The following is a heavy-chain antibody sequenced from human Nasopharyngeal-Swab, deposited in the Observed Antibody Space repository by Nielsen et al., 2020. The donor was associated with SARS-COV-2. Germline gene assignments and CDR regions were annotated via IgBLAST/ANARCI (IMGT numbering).Heavy chain of an antibody. Sequence: GESLKTSCAASGFTFSSYSMNWVRQAPGKGLEWVSYISSSSSTIYYADPVKGRFTISRDNAKNSLYLQMNSLRAEDTAVYYCARDYEQQLTPLDYWGQGTLVTVSS. CDR2: ISSSSSTI. J-gene: IGHJ4*02. V-gene: IGHV3-48*01. CDR3: ARDYEQQLTPLDY. CDR1: GFTFSSYS. D-gene: IGHD6-13*01.